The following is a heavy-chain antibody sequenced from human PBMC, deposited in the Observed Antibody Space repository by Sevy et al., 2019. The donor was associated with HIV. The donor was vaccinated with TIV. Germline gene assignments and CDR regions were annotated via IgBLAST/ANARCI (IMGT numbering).Heavy chain of an antibody. CDR3: ARPSPRIAAAASAFYDN. CDR2: INGRGGST. Sequence: GGSLRLSCVVSGYSFSSYAISWVRQAPGKGLEWVSTINGRGGSTYYADSVKGRFTISRDNPTNTQFLQMINLRVDDTAIYYCARPSPRIAAAASAFYDNWGQGTLVTVSS. D-gene: IGHD6-13*01. V-gene: IGHV3-23*01. J-gene: IGHJ4*02. CDR1: GYSFSSYA.